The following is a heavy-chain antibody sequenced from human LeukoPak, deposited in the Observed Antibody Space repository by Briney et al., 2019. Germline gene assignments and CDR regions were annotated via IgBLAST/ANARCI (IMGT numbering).Heavy chain of an antibody. CDR2: IYYSGST. J-gene: IGHJ4*02. V-gene: IGHV4-39*01. D-gene: IGHD3-9*01. Sequence: SETLSLTCTVSGGSISSSSYYWGWIRQPPGKGLEWIGSIYYSGSTYYNPSLKSRATISVDTSKNQFSLKLSSVTAADTAVYYCARHFALLRYFDWLLPFDYWGQGTLVTVSS. CDR1: GGSISSSSYY. CDR3: ARHFALLRYFDWLLPFDY.